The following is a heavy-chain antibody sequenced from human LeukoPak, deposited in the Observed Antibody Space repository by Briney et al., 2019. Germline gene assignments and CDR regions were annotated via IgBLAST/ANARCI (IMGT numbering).Heavy chain of an antibody. CDR1: GFTLRSIP. CDR3: ARETARYSYGYVVGLDY. CDR2: IPYDGSNK. Sequence: GGPLKFSFAASGFTLRSIPLTWVATAQGRGRGGGPVIPYDGSNKYYADSVKGRFTISRDNSKNTLYLQMNSLRAEDTAVYYCARETARYSYGYVVGLDYWGQGTLVTVSS. J-gene: IGHJ4*02. D-gene: IGHD5-18*01. V-gene: IGHV3-30-3*01.